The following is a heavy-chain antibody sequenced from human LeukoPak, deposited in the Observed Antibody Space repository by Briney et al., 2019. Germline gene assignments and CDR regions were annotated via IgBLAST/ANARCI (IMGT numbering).Heavy chain of an antibody. V-gene: IGHV1-69*04. CDR3: ARGGGSCYSDY. D-gene: IGHD2-15*01. Sequence: SVKVSCKASGGTFSSYAISWVRQATGRGLEWMGRIIPILGIANYAQKFQGRVTITADKSMSTAYMELSSLRSEDTAVYYCARGGGSCYSDYWGQGTLVTVSS. CDR2: IIPILGIA. J-gene: IGHJ4*02. CDR1: GGTFSSYA.